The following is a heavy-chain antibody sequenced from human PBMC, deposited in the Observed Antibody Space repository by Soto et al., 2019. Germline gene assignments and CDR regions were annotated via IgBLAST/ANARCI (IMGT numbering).Heavy chain of an antibody. CDR2: ISSSSSYI. D-gene: IGHD3-16*01. J-gene: IGHJ4*02. Sequence: PVGSLRLSCAASGLTFSSYSMNWVRQAPGKGLEWVSSISSSSSYIYYADSVKGRFTISRDNAKNSLYLQMNSLRAEDTAVYYCARWGEDNGRIDYWGQGTLVTVSS. CDR1: GLTFSSYS. CDR3: ARWGEDNGRIDY. V-gene: IGHV3-21*01.